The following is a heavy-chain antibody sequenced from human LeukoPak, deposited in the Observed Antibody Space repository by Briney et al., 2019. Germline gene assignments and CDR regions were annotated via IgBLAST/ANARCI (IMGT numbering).Heavy chain of an antibody. V-gene: IGHV3-30*18. CDR2: ISYDGSNK. CDR3: AKDRLLYDSSGYYFDY. D-gene: IGHD3-22*01. Sequence: QTGGSLRLSCAASGFTFSSYGMHWVRQAPGKGLEWVAVISYDGSNKYYADSVKGRFAISRDNSKNTLYLQMNSLRAEDTAVYYCAKDRLLYDSSGYYFDYWGQGTLVTVSS. CDR1: GFTFSSYG. J-gene: IGHJ4*02.